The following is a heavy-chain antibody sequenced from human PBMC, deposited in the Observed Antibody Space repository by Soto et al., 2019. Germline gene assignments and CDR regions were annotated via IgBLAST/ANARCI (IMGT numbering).Heavy chain of an antibody. Sequence: GGSLRLSCAASGFTFSSYAMSWVRQAPGKGLEWVSAISGSGGSTYYADSVKGRFTISRDNSKNTLYLQMNSLRAEDTAVYYCVKDISVAAPPPYYYYGMDVWGQGTTVTVSS. D-gene: IGHD6-13*01. J-gene: IGHJ6*02. V-gene: IGHV3-23*01. CDR3: VKDISVAAPPPYYYYGMDV. CDR1: GFTFSSYA. CDR2: ISGSGGST.